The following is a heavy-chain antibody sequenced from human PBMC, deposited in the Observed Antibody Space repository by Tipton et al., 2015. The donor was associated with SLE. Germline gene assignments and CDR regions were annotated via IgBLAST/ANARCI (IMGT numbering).Heavy chain of an antibody. CDR3: ASERCNYYGSGSYCY. CDR2: IIPIFGTA. D-gene: IGHD3-10*01. Sequence: QSGAEVKKPGSSVKVSCKASGGTFSSYAISWVRQAPGQGLEWMGGIIPIFGTANYAQKFQGRVTITADESTSTAYMELSSLRSEDTAVYYCASERCNYYGSGSYCYWGQGTLVTVSS. V-gene: IGHV1-69*01. J-gene: IGHJ4*02. CDR1: GGTFSSYA.